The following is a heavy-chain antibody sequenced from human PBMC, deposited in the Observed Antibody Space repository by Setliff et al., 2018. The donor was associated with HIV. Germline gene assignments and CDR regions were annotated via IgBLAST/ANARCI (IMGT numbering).Heavy chain of an antibody. D-gene: IGHD3-16*02. CDR3: AREKEDDYVWGSYRSNAVDI. J-gene: IGHJ3*02. Sequence: SETLSLTCTVSGYSISSGYYWGWIRQPPGKGLEWIGSIYHRGSTYYNPSLKSRVTISVDTSKNQFSLKLSSVTAADTAVYYCAREKEDDYVWGSYRSNAVDIWGQGTMVTVSS. V-gene: IGHV4-38-2*02. CDR2: IYHRGST. CDR1: GYSISSGYY.